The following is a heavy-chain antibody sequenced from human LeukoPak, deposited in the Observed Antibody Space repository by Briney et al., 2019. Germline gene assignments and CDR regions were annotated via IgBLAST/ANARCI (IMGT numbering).Heavy chain of an antibody. CDR1: GDSISTYF. Sequence: SETLSLTCNVSGDSISTYFWNWIRQPPGKGLEWIAYIKYSGSTNYNPTLRSRVSVSVDTSKNQPSLKLSSVTAADTAVYYCTGDTKWLVFDYWGQGAPVTVSS. CDR3: TGDTKWLVFDY. V-gene: IGHV4-59*12. D-gene: IGHD6-19*01. CDR2: IKYSGST. J-gene: IGHJ4*02.